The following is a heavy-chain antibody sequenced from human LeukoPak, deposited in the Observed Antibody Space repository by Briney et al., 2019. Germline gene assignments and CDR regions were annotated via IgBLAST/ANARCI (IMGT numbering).Heavy chain of an antibody. V-gene: IGHV3-21*01. Sequence: GGSLRLSCAASGFTFSSSNMNWVRQAPGKGLEWVSSISSSSSYIYYADSVKGRFTISRDNAKNSLYLQMNSLRAEDTAVYYCARVEYSYGYGDYWGQGTLVTVSS. D-gene: IGHD5-18*01. J-gene: IGHJ4*02. CDR1: GFTFSSSN. CDR3: ARVEYSYGYGDY. CDR2: ISSSSSYI.